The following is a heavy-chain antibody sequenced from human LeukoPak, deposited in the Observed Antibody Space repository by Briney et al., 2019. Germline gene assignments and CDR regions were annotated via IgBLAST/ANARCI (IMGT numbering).Heavy chain of an antibody. J-gene: IGHJ6*03. CDR3: ARVLVEVVPAAKDYYYYYMDV. V-gene: IGHV1-18*01. CDR2: ISAYNGNT. Sequence: ASVKVSCKASGYTFTSYGISWVRQAPGQGLEWMGWISAYNGNTNYAQKLQGRVTMTTDTSTSTAYMELRSLRSDDTAVYYCARVLVEVVPAAKDYYYYYMDVWAKGPRSPSP. CDR1: GYTFTSYG. D-gene: IGHD2-2*01.